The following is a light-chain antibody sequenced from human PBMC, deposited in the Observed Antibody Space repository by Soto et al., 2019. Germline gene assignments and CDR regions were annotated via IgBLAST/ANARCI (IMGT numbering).Light chain of an antibody. J-gene: IGKJ2*01. Sequence: EIVMTQSPATLSVSPGERATLSCRASQSVSSNLAWYQQKPGQAPRLLIYGASTRATGIPARFSGSGSGTDFTLTISSLQSEDFAVYSCQQYNNWPQTFGQGTKLEIK. V-gene: IGKV3-15*01. CDR2: GAS. CDR3: QQYNNWPQT. CDR1: QSVSSN.